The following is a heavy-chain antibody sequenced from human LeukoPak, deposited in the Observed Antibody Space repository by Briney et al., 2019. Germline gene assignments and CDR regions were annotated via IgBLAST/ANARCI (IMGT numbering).Heavy chain of an antibody. V-gene: IGHV3-15*01. CDR2: SKSQTDGGTT. D-gene: IGHD4-17*01. J-gene: IGHJ4*02. Sequence: GGSLRLSCAASGFTFTNAWMSWVRQAPGKVLEWIGRSKSQTDGGTTDYAAPVKGRFTISRDDSKNTVYLQMNSLKTEDTAVYYCTTYTPYSTVKDYWGQGTLVTVSS. CDR1: GFTFTNAW. CDR3: TTYTPYSTVKDY.